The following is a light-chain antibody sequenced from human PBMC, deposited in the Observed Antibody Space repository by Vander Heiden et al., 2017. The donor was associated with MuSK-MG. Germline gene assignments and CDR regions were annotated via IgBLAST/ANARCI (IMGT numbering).Light chain of an antibody. V-gene: IGKV3-11*01. Sequence: EIVLTQSPATLSLSPGERATLSCRASQSVSSYLAWYQQKPGQAPRLLIYDASNRATGIPARFSGSGYGTDFTLTISSLEPEDFAVYYCQQRSNWPRGFTFGHGTKVDIK. CDR2: DAS. CDR1: QSVSSY. CDR3: QQRSNWPRGFT. J-gene: IGKJ3*01.